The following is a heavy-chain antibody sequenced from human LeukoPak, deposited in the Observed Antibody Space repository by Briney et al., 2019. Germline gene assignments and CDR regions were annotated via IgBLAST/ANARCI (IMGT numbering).Heavy chain of an antibody. D-gene: IGHD2-15*01. V-gene: IGHV1-69*04. J-gene: IGHJ5*02. CDR1: GGTFSSYA. CDR3: ARDGPVRITPLHFDP. Sequence: SVKVSLKASGGTFSSYAISWVRQAPGQGLEWMGRIIPILGIANYAQKFQGRVTITADKSTSTAYMELSSLRSEDTAVYYCARDGPVRITPLHFDPWGQGTLVTVSS. CDR2: IIPILGIA.